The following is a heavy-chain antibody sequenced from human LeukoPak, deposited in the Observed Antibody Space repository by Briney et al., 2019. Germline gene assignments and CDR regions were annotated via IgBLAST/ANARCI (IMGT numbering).Heavy chain of an antibody. J-gene: IGHJ4*02. CDR3: TSRIVVHLDY. D-gene: IGHD3-22*01. V-gene: IGHV3-73*01. CDR1: GFTFSGSA. Sequence: GGSLRLSCAASGFTFSGSAMHWVRQASGKGLEWVGRIRSKANSYATAYAASVKGRFTISRDDSKNTAYLQMSSLKTEDTAVYYCTSRIVVHLDYWGREPWSPSPQ. CDR2: IRSKANSYAT.